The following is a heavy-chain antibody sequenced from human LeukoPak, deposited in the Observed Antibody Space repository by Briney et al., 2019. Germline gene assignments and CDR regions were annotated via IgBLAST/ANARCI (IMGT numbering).Heavy chain of an antibody. D-gene: IGHD3-22*01. J-gene: IGHJ6*03. Sequence: ASVKVSCKASGYTFTGYHIHWVRQAPGQGLEWMGRINPYSSDTNFAQRFQGRVTMTRDTSITTAYMDLSSLTPDDTAVYYCARGRADYYDSSGYVDYYYYMDVWGKGTTVTVSS. CDR1: GYTFTGYH. V-gene: IGHV1-2*06. CDR3: ARGRADYYDSSGYVDYYYYMDV. CDR2: INPYSSDT.